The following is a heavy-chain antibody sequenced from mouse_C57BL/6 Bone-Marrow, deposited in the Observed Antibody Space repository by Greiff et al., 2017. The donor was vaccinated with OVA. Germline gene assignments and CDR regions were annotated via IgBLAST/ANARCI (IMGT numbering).Heavy chain of an antibody. CDR3: ARDPYYSNFYWYFDV. CDR1: GFTFSDYY. V-gene: IGHV5-16*01. J-gene: IGHJ1*03. CDR2: INYDGSST. D-gene: IGHD2-5*01. Sequence: EVMLVESEGGLVQPGSSMKLSCTASGFTFSDYYMAWVRQVPEKGLEWVANINYDGSSTYYLDSLKSRFTISRDNAKNILYLQMSSLKSEDTATYYCARDPYYSNFYWYFDVWGTGTTVTVSS.